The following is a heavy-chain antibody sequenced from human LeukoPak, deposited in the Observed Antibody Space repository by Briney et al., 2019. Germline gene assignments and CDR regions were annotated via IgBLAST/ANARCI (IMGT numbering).Heavy chain of an antibody. J-gene: IGHJ4*02. Sequence: PGGSLRLSCAASGFTFSNYWMHWVRQAPGKGLVWVSRINSHGSITTYADSVKGRFTISRDNAKNTLYLEMNSLRAEDTAVYYCARDVWSYYDSSGYPPKDYWGQGTLVTVSS. CDR3: ARDVWSYYDSSGYPPKDY. V-gene: IGHV3-74*01. CDR2: INSHGSIT. D-gene: IGHD3-22*01. CDR1: GFTFSNYW.